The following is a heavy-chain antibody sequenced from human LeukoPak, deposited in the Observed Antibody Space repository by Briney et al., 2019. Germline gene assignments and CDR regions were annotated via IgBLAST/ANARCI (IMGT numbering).Heavy chain of an antibody. D-gene: IGHD6-6*01. CDR3: AKDRSSAHDGMDV. CDR2: ISWNSGGI. CDR1: GFTFDDYA. Sequence: GRSLRLSCAASGFTFDDYAMHWVRQAPGKGLEWVSGISWNSGGIGYADSVKGRFTISRDNAKNSLYLQMNSLRAEDTALYYCAKDRSSAHDGMDVWGQGTTVTVSS. V-gene: IGHV3-9*01. J-gene: IGHJ6*02.